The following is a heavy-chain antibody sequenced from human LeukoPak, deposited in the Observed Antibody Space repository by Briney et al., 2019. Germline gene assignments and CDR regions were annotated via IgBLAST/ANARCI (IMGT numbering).Heavy chain of an antibody. CDR3: AKALTHRYCSSTSCKGMDY. Sequence: GGSLRLSCAASGFTFGSYAMSWVRQAPGKGLEWVSAISGSGGSTYYADSVKGRFTISRDNSKNTLYLQMNSLRAEDTAVYYCAKALTHRYCSSTSCKGMDYWGQGTLVTVSS. D-gene: IGHD2-2*01. CDR2: ISGSGGST. CDR1: GFTFGSYA. V-gene: IGHV3-23*01. J-gene: IGHJ4*02.